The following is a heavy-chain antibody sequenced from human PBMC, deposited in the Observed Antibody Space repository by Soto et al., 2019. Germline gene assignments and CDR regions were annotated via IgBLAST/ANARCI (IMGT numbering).Heavy chain of an antibody. J-gene: IGHJ4*02. D-gene: IGHD3-10*01. CDR2: IYYSGST. Sequence: QVQLQESGPGLVKPSQTLSLTCTVSGGSISSGGYYWSWIRQHPGKGLEWIGYIYYSGSTYYNPSLKSRVTLSVDTSKNQFSLKLSSVTAADTAVYYCARGVTMVRGVIHTPYFDYWGQGTLVTVSS. V-gene: IGHV4-31*03. CDR1: GGSISSGGYY. CDR3: ARGVTMVRGVIHTPYFDY.